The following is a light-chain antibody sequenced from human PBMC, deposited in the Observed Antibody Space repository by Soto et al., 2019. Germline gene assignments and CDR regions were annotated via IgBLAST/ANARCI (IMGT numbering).Light chain of an antibody. V-gene: IGKV1-5*01. CDR1: QSVSGW. J-gene: IGKJ1*01. CDR3: QQYETFSVT. CDR2: DAS. Sequence: DILMTQSPSTLSASVGDTVTVTCRASQSVSGWLDWYQQKPGEAPKLLIYDASALPSGVPSRFSGSGSGTKFTLTFAILQPDDFATYYCQQYETFSVTFGPGTKVEI.